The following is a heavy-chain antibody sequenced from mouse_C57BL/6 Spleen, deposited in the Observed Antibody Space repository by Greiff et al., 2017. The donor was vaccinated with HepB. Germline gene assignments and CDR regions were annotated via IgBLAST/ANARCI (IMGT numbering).Heavy chain of an antibody. CDR2: IYPRSGNT. J-gene: IGHJ4*01. Sequence: VQRVESGAELARPGASVKLSCKASGYTFTSYGISWVKQRTGQGLEWIGEIYPRSGNTYYNEKFKGKATLTADKSSSTAYMELRSLTSEDSAVYFCARRGYDSWGQGTSVTVSS. CDR3: ARRGYDS. CDR1: GYTFTSYG. V-gene: IGHV1-81*01. D-gene: IGHD2-4*01.